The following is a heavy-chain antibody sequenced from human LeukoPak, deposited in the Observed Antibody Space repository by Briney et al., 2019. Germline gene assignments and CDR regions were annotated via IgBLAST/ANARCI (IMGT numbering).Heavy chain of an antibody. Sequence: GESLKISCKGSGYSFTSYWIGWVRQMPGKGLECMGIIYPGDSDTTYSPSFQGQVTISVDKSISTAYLQWSSLKASDTAMYYCAGRRLESYDAFDIWGQGAMVTVSS. J-gene: IGHJ3*02. CDR2: IYPGDSDT. D-gene: IGHD3-3*01. CDR3: AGRRLESYDAFDI. CDR1: GYSFTSYW. V-gene: IGHV5-51*01.